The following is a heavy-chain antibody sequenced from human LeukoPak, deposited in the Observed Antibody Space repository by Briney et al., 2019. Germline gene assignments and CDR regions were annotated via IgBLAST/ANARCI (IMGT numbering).Heavy chain of an antibody. J-gene: IGHJ6*02. V-gene: IGHV1-18*01. D-gene: IGHD3-9*01. Sequence: ASVKVSCKASGYTFTSYGISWLRQAPGQGLEWMGWIGAYNGNTNYAQKLQGRVTMTTDTSTSTAYMELRSLRSDDTAVYYCARDPENLRYFDWSLDHMDVWGQGTTVTVSS. CDR2: IGAYNGNT. CDR1: GYTFTSYG. CDR3: ARDPENLRYFDWSLDHMDV.